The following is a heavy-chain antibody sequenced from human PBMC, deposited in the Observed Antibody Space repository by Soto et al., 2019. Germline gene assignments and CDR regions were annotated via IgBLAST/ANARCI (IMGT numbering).Heavy chain of an antibody. CDR3: ARYYSTCDFYYNSGMDV. Sequence: QVQLVQSGAEVKKPGASVKVSCKASGYTFTSYDINWVRQATGQGLEWMGWMNPNSGNTAYAQKFQGRVTMTRNTSIRTAHMEVTSLRSEDTAAYYCARYYSTCDFYYNSGMDVWGQGTTVTVSS. CDR1: GYTFTSYD. D-gene: IGHD4-4*01. CDR2: MNPNSGNT. J-gene: IGHJ6*02. V-gene: IGHV1-8*01.